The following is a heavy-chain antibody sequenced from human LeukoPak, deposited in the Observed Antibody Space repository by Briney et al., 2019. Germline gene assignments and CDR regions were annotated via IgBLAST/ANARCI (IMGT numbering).Heavy chain of an antibody. CDR2: IYSGGST. CDR3: ARAQGSEIYCGGDCYSWFFDY. Sequence: GGSLRLSCAASGFTVSSNYMSWVRQAPGKGLEWVSVIYSGGSTYYADSVKGRFTISRDNSKNTLYLQMNSLRAEDTAVYYCARAQGSEIYCGGDCYSWFFDYWGQGTLVTVSS. D-gene: IGHD2-21*02. V-gene: IGHV3-53*01. J-gene: IGHJ4*02. CDR1: GFTVSSNY.